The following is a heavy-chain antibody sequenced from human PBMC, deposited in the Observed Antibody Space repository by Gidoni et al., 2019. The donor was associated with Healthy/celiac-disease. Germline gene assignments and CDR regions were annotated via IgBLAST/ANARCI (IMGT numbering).Heavy chain of an antibody. CDR3: ARDQGCSGSYYGDAFDI. V-gene: IGHV4-30-2*01. D-gene: IGHD3-10*02. CDR1: GGSISSGGYS. J-gene: IGHJ3*02. Sequence: QLQLQESGSGLVKPSQTLSLTCAVSGGSISSGGYSWSWIRQPPGKGLEWIGYIYHSGSTYYNPSLKSRVTISVDRSKNQFSLKLSSVTAADTAVYYCARDQGCSGSYYGDAFDIWGQGTMVTVAS. CDR2: IYHSGST.